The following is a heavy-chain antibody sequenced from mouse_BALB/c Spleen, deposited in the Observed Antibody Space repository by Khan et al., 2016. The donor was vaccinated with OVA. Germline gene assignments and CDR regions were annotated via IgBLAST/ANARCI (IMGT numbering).Heavy chain of an antibody. J-gene: IGHJ2*01. CDR1: GYSITSGYG. CDR2: ISYSGST. Sequence: EVQLQESGPGLVKPSQSLSLTCTVTGYSITSGYGWNWIRQFPGNKMEWMGYISYSGSTNYNPSLQSRISITRDTSKNQFFLQLNSVTTEDTATYYCARTARIKYWGQGTTLTVSS. D-gene: IGHD1-2*01. V-gene: IGHV3-2*02. CDR3: ARTARIKY.